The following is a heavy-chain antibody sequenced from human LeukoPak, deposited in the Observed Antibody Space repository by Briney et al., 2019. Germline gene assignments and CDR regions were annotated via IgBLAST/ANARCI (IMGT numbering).Heavy chain of an antibody. CDR1: GFTFSSYG. J-gene: IGHJ3*02. CDR2: IWYDGSNK. Sequence: GGSLRLSCAASGFTFSSYGMHWVRQAPGKGLEWVAVIWYDGSNKYYADSVKGRFTISRDNSKNTLYLQMNSLRAEDTAVYYCARVPHTYYDFWSGYPHAFDIWGQGTMVTVSS. D-gene: IGHD3-3*01. CDR3: ARVPHTYYDFWSGYPHAFDI. V-gene: IGHV3-33*01.